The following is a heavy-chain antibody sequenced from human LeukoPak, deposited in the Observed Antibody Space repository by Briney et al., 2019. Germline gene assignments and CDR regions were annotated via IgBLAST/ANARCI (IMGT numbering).Heavy chain of an antibody. CDR3: ARPGSSSGWYYFDY. D-gene: IGHD6-19*01. V-gene: IGHV4-39*01. J-gene: IGHJ4*02. CDR2: IYYSEST. Sequence: SETLSLTCTVSGGSISNANYHWAWIRQPPGKGLEWIASIYYSESTFYNPSLKSRVTISVDTSKNQFSLKLSSVTAADTAVYYCARPGSSSGWYYFDYWGQGTLVTVSS. CDR1: GGSISNANYH.